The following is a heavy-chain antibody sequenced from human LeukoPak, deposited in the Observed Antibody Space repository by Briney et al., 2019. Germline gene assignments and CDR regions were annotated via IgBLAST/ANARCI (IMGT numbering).Heavy chain of an antibody. CDR3: ARGVASSSWYLLSWFDP. Sequence: SETLSLTCTVSGGSISSYYWSWIRQPAGKGLEWIGRIYTSGSTNYNPSLKSRVTMSVDTSKNQFSLKLSSVTAADTAVYYCARGVASSSWYLLSWFDPWGQGTLVTVSS. CDR2: IYTSGST. J-gene: IGHJ5*02. CDR1: GGSISSYY. V-gene: IGHV4-4*07. D-gene: IGHD6-13*01.